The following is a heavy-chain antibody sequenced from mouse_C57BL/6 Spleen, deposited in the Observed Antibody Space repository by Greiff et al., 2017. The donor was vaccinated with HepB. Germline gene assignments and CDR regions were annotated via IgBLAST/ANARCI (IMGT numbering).Heavy chain of an antibody. CDR2: ISNGGGST. V-gene: IGHV5-12*01. CDR1: GFTFSDYY. Sequence: EVKVVESGGGLVQPGGTLKLSCAASGFTFSDYYMYWVRQTPEKRLEWVAYISNGGGSTYYPDTVKGRFTISRDNAKNTLYLQMSRLKSEDTAMYYCARQEDYYGGFAYWGQGTLVTVSA. CDR3: ARQEDYYGGFAY. D-gene: IGHD1-1*01. J-gene: IGHJ3*01.